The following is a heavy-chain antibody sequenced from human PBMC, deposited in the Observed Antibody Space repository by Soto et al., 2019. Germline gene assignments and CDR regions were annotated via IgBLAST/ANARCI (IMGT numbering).Heavy chain of an antibody. D-gene: IGHD3-3*01. Sequence: ASVKVSCKASGCTFSSYAISWVRQAPGQGLEWMGGIIPIFGTANYAQKFQGRVTITADESTSTAYMELSSLRSEDTAVYYCARSPRSYYDFWSGYPPDYYCYGMDVWGQGTTVTVSS. J-gene: IGHJ6*02. V-gene: IGHV1-69*13. CDR1: GCTFSSYA. CDR3: ARSPRSYYDFWSGYPPDYYCYGMDV. CDR2: IIPIFGTA.